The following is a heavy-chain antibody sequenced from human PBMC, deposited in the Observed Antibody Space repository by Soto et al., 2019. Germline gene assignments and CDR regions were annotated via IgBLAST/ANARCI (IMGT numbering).Heavy chain of an antibody. CDR3: TSGSSYMVY. D-gene: IGHD6-6*01. J-gene: IGHJ4*02. CDR2: IKIKTDGGTT. CDR1: GFTFSNAW. Sequence: EVQLVESGGGLVKPGGSLRLSCAASGFTFSNAWMNLVRQAPGKGLEWVGRIKIKTDGGTTDYAAPVKGRFTISRDDSKDTLYLQMDSLKTEDTAVYYCTSGSSYMVYWGQGTLVTVS. V-gene: IGHV3-15*07.